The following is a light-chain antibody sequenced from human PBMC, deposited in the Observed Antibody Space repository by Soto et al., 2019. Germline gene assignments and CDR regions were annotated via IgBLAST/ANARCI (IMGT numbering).Light chain of an antibody. J-gene: IGLJ1*01. V-gene: IGLV2-11*01. CDR1: GNDVSRYKY. Sequence: QSALTQPRSVSGSPGQSVTISCTGTGNDVSRYKYVAWYQQHPGKAPKVVIYDVTERPSGVPDRFSGSWSDNTASLTISGLQAEDEADYYCCSYAGTYTYVFGTGTKVTVL. CDR3: CSYAGTYTYV. CDR2: DVT.